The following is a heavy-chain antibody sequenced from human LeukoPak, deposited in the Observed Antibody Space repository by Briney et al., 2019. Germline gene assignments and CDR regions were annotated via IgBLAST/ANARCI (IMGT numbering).Heavy chain of an antibody. Sequence: PGGSLRLSCAASGLTFSHAWMTWVRQAPGKGLEWVGRIKSKTDGGTTDYAAPVKGRFSISRDDSKNTLYLQMNSLKTEDTAVYYCTTYVVVTAIRSDYWGQGTLVTVSS. CDR2: IKSKTDGGTT. D-gene: IGHD2-21*02. CDR1: GLTFSHAW. V-gene: IGHV3-15*01. CDR3: TTYVVVTAIRSDY. J-gene: IGHJ4*02.